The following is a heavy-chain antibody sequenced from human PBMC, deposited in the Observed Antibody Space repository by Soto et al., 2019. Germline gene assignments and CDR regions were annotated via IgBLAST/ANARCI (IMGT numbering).Heavy chain of an antibody. Sequence: GGSLRLSCAASGFTFSSYAMSWVRQAPGKGLEWVSAISGSGGSTYYADSVKGRFTISRDNSKNTLYPQMNSLRAEDTAVYYCAKDEYYYDSSGQPYDYWGQGTLVTVSS. CDR2: ISGSGGST. J-gene: IGHJ4*02. D-gene: IGHD3-22*01. CDR3: AKDEYYYDSSGQPYDY. V-gene: IGHV3-23*01. CDR1: GFTFSSYA.